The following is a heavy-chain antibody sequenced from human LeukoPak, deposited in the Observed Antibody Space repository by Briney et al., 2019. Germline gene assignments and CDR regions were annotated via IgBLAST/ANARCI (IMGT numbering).Heavy chain of an antibody. V-gene: IGHV4-39*07. CDR2: VYYSGSS. D-gene: IGHD7-27*01. CDR1: GGSISNSNHF. J-gene: IGHJ4*02. CDR3: ASRKLGNDY. Sequence: SETLSLTCTVSGGSISNSNHFWGWIRQSPGKGLEWIGSVYYSGSSYYNPSLKSRVTLSVDTSKNQFSLNLSSVTAADTAVYYCASRKLGNDYWGQGTLVTVSS.